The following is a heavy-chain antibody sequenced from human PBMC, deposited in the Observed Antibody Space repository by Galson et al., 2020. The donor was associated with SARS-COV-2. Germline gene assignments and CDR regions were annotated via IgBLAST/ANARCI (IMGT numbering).Heavy chain of an antibody. CDR3: NYDSSGYYLRGEDY. V-gene: IGHV1-69*13. CDR2: IIPIFGTA. Sequence: SVKVSCKASGGTFSSYPISWVRQAPGQGLEWMGGIIPIFGTANYAQKFQGRVTITADESTSTAYMELSSLRSEDTAVYYCNYDSSGYYLRGEDYWGQGTLVTVSS. CDR1: GGTFSSYP. J-gene: IGHJ4*02. D-gene: IGHD3-22*01.